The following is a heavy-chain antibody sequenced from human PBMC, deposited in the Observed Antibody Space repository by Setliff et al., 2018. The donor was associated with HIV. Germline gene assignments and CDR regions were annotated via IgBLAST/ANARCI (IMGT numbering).Heavy chain of an antibody. CDR2: INHSGST. CDR1: GGSFRGYY. Sequence: SETLSLTCAVYGGSFRGYYWSWIRQPPGKGLEWIGEINHSGSTNYNPSLKSRVTISVDTSKNQFSLKLSSVTAADMAVYYCARAYSGYDGGWSDPWGQGTLVTV. V-gene: IGHV4-34*01. J-gene: IGHJ5*02. CDR3: ARAYSGYDGGWSDP. D-gene: IGHD5-12*01.